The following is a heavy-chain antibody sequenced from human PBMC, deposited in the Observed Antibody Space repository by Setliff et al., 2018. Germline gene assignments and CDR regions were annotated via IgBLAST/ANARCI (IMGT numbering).Heavy chain of an antibody. D-gene: IGHD3-10*01. V-gene: IGHV4-38-2*01. CDR1: GYSIRSGNY. CDR3: ARHHRGVIISWFDP. CDR2: IYYSGST. Sequence: PSETLSLTCAVSGYSIRSGNYWGWIRQPPGKGLEWIGSIYYSGSTYYNPSLKSRVTISVDTSKNQFSLKLSSVTAADTAVYYCARHHRGVIISWFDPWGQGTLVTVSS. J-gene: IGHJ5*02.